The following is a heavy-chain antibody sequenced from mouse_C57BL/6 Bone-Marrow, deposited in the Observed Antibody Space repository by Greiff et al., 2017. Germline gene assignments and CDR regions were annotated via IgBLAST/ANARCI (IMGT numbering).Heavy chain of an antibody. Sequence: VQLQQSGAELVRPGASVKLSCTASGFNIKDDYMHWVKQRPEQGLGWIGWIDPETGDTEYASKFQGKATIPADTSSNTDYLQISSLTSDDTAVYYCTTDYGNWVFDYGGQGTTRTVSS. CDR1: GFNIKDDY. D-gene: IGHD2-1*01. J-gene: IGHJ2*01. CDR3: TTDYGNWVFDY. V-gene: IGHV14-4*01. CDR2: IDPETGDT.